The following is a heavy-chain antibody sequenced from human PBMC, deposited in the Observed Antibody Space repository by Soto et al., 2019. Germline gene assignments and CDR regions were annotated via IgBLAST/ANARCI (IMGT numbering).Heavy chain of an antibody. J-gene: IGHJ4*02. CDR1: GFIFNSYA. V-gene: IGHV3-23*01. Sequence: EVQLLESGGGLVQPGGSLRLSCAASGFIFNSYAMSWVRQAPGKGLEWVSTLTSTGGTYYADSVKGRFPISRDNSKNTLYLQMNNLRAEDTAVYYCAKDGHLYSGYFDYWGQGTLVTVSS. CDR3: AKDGHLYSGYFDY. CDR2: LTSTGGT. D-gene: IGHD5-12*01.